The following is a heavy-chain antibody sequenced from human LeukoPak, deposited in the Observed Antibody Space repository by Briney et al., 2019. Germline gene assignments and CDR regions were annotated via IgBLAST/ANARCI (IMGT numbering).Heavy chain of an antibody. CDR2: IDPSDSYT. D-gene: IGHD4-23*01. V-gene: IGHV5-10-1*01. CDR1: GYSFTSYW. J-gene: IGHJ4*02. Sequence: GESLKISCKASGYSFTSYWISWVRQMPGKGLEWMGRIDPSDSYTNYSPSFQGHVTISANKSISTAYLQWSSLKASDTAMYYCARHLTRRGYFDYWGQGTLVTVSS. CDR3: ARHLTRRGYFDY.